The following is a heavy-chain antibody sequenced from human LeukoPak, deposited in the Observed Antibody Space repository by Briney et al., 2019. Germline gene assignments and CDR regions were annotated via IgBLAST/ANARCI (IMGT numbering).Heavy chain of an antibody. CDR3: ARHDGGATHFDH. CDR1: GGSISSDY. CDR2: IHYGGST. V-gene: IGHV4-59*01. D-gene: IGHD1-26*01. J-gene: IGHJ4*02. Sequence: SETLSLTCKVSGGSISSDYWSWIRQPPGKGLEWIGYIHYGGSTKYNPSLKSRVTISVDTSKNQFSLKLSSVTAADTAMYYCARHDGGATHFDHWGQGTLVTVSS.